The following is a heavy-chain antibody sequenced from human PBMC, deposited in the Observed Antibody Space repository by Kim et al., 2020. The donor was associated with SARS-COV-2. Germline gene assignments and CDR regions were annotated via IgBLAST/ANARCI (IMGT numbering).Heavy chain of an antibody. CDR3: AGAKLNYYYGMDV. Sequence: SETLSLTCSVSGGSISSGDFYCSWIRQHPGKGLEWIGYIYYSGSTYYNPSLKSRVTISVDTSKNQFSLKLSSVTAADAAVYYCAGAKLNYYYGMDVWGQG. J-gene: IGHJ6*02. V-gene: IGHV4-31*03. D-gene: IGHD3-16*01. CDR1: GGSISSGDFY. CDR2: IYYSGST.